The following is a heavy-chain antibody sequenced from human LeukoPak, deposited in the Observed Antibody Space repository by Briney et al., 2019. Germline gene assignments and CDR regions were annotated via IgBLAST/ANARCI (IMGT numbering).Heavy chain of an antibody. CDR3: ARGWDDFYPFDP. J-gene: IGHJ5*02. CDR2: MNPNSGNT. CDR1: GYTFTGYY. Sequence: ASVKVSCKASGYTFTGYYMHWVRQAPGQGLEWMGWMNPNSGNTGYAQKFQGRVSMTRNTSISTAYMELSSLRSEDTAVYYCARGWDDFYPFDPWGQGTLVTVSS. D-gene: IGHD3-3*01. V-gene: IGHV1-8*02.